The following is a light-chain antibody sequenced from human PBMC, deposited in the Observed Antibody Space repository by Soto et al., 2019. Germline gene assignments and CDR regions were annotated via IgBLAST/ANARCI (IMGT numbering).Light chain of an antibody. CDR2: GAS. CDR1: QGMSSD. V-gene: IGKV3-15*01. J-gene: IGKJ1*01. Sequence: MTQSPSSVSASVGDRVTITCRASQGMSSDLAWYQQKPGQAPRLLSYGASTRATGIPARFSGSGSGTEFTLTISSLQSEDFAVYYCQQYNNWPWTFGQGTKVDIK. CDR3: QQYNNWPWT.